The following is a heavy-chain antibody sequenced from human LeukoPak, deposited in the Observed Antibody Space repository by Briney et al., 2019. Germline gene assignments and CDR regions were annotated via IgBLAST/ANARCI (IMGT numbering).Heavy chain of an antibody. CDR2: IYSGGST. D-gene: IGHD3-10*01. J-gene: IGHJ4*02. CDR3: ARGRGTYYFDY. V-gene: IGHV3-53*01. Sequence: GSLRLSCAASGFTVSTNYMSWVRQAPGKGLEWVSVIYSGGSTYYADSVKGRFTISRDNSKNTLYLQMNSLRAEDTAVYYRARGRGTYYFDYWGQGTLVTVSS. CDR1: GFTVSTNY.